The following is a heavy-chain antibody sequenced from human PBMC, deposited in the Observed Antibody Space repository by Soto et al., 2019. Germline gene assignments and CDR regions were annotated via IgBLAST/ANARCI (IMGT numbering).Heavy chain of an antibody. V-gene: IGHV1-24*01. CDR2: FDPEDGET. Sequence: SVKVSCKVSGYTLTELSMHWVRQAPGKGLEWMGGFDPEDGETIYAQNFLRRVTMTDDTSTDTAYMELSSLRSEDTAVYYCATYNFDYWGQGTLVTVSS. CDR3: ATYNFDY. CDR1: GYTLTELS. J-gene: IGHJ4*02.